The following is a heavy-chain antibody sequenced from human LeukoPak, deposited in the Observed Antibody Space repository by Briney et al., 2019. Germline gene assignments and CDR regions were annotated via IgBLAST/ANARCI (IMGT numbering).Heavy chain of an antibody. CDR3: AREEGGGYYGS. D-gene: IGHD1-26*01. Sequence: PGGSLRLSCAASGFTVSSNYMSWVRQAPGKGQERVSVIYSGGSTYYADSVKGRFTISRHNSKNTLYLQMNSLRAEDAAVYYCAREEGGGYYGSWGQGTLVTVSS. V-gene: IGHV3-53*04. J-gene: IGHJ4*02. CDR2: IYSGGST. CDR1: GFTVSSNY.